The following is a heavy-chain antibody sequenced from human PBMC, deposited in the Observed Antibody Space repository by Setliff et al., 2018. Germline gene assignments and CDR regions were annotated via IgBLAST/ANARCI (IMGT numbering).Heavy chain of an antibody. CDR2: IDSSSTWI. D-gene: IGHD3-3*01. CDR3: AKVGIFGGGYFDF. CDR1: GFTFSSYT. Sequence: GGSLRLSCAASGFTFSSYTTNWVRQAPGQGLEWVSSIDSSSTWIYYADSVKGRFTISRDNAKNSLYLQMSSLRAEDTAVYYCAKVGIFGGGYFDFWGQGTLVTVSS. J-gene: IGHJ4*02. V-gene: IGHV3-21*01.